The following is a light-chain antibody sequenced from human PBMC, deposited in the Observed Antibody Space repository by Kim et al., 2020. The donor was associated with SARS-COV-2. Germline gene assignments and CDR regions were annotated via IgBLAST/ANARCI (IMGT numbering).Light chain of an antibody. CDR2: GKN. J-gene: IGLJ2*01. CDR3: NSRDNSDLVI. V-gene: IGLV3-19*01. Sequence: SSELTQDPAVSVALGQTVRITCQGDNLRKYYATWYQHKPGQAPVLLISGKNNRPSGIPDRFSGSSSGNTASLTIAGAQAEDEADYYCNSRDNSDLVIFGGGTQLTVL. CDR1: NLRKYY.